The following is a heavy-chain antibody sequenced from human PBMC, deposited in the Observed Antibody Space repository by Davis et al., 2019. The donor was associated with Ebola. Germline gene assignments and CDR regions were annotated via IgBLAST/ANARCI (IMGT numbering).Heavy chain of an antibody. Sequence: SETLSLTCTVSGGSISSYYWSWIRQPPGKGLEWIGEINHSGSTNYNPSLKSRVTISVDTSKNQFSLKLSSVTAADTAVYYCAKDLRGGDYYDPPVWGQGTLVTVSS. CDR3: AKDLRGGDYYDPPV. CDR1: GGSISSYY. CDR2: INHSGST. J-gene: IGHJ4*02. V-gene: IGHV4-34*01. D-gene: IGHD3-22*01.